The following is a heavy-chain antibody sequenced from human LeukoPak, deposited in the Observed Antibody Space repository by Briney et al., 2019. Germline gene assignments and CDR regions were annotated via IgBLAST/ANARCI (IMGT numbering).Heavy chain of an antibody. V-gene: IGHV3-23*01. J-gene: IGHJ4*02. CDR2: ISGSGGST. D-gene: IGHD6-19*01. CDR1: GFTFASYV. CDR3: AKQSVAGNVYYFDY. Sequence: GGSLRLSCAASGFTFASYVMSWVRQAPGKGLEWVSAISGSGGSTYYADSVKGRFTISRDNSKNTLYLQMNSLRAEDTAVYYCAKQSVAGNVYYFDYWGQGTLVTVSS.